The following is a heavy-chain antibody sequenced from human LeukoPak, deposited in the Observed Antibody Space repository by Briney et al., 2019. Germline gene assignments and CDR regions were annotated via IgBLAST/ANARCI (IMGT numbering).Heavy chain of an antibody. CDR1: GYTFTGYY. CDR3: ARESTVTTYYYYGMDV. V-gene: IGHV1-2*02. Sequence: SVKVSCKASGYTFTGYYMHWVRQAPGQGLEWMGWINPNSGGTNYAQKFQGRVTMTRDTSISTAYMELSRLRSDDTAVYYCARESTVTTYYYYGMDVWGQGTTVTVSS. CDR2: INPNSGGT. D-gene: IGHD4-17*01. J-gene: IGHJ6*02.